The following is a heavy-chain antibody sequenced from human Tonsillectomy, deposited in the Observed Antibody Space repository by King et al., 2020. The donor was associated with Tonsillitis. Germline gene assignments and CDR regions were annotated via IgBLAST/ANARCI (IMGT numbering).Heavy chain of an antibody. Sequence: QLVQSGAEVKKTGSSVKVSCKASGGTFSSYAISWVRQAPGQGLEWMGGIIPIFGTANYAQKFQGRVTITADESTSTAYMELSSLRSEDTAVYYCARAGCSSTRCYLSYYYGMDVWGQGPTVTVSS. V-gene: IGHV1-69*01. CDR1: GGTFSSYA. CDR3: ARAGCSSTRCYLSYYYGMDV. CDR2: IIPIFGTA. J-gene: IGHJ6*02. D-gene: IGHD2-2*01.